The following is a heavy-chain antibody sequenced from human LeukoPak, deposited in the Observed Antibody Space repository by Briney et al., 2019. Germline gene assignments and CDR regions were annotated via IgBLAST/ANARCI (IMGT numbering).Heavy chain of an antibody. CDR2: ISSSSSYI. V-gene: IGHV3-21*04. Sequence: GGSLRLSCAASGFTFSSHSMNWVRQAPGKGLEWVSSISSSSSYIYYADSVKGRFTISRDNSKNTLYLQMNSLRAEDTAVYYCAKGTDPGYYNYMDVWGKGTTVTVSS. CDR3: AKGTDPGYYNYMDV. J-gene: IGHJ6*03. CDR1: GFTFSSHS. D-gene: IGHD4-17*01.